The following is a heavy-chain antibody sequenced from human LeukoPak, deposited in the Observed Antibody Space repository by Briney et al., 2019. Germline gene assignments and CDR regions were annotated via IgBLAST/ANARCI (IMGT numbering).Heavy chain of an antibody. CDR1: GGSFSGYY. D-gene: IGHD3-16*01. CDR2: INHSGST. CDR3: ARGRPALTFGGVMGTYYFDY. V-gene: IGHV4-34*01. Sequence: SETLSLTCAVYGGSFSGYYWSWIRQPPGKGLEWIGEINHSGSTNYNPSLKSRVTISVDTSKNQFSLKLSSVTAADTAVYYCARGRPALTFGGVMGTYYFDYWGQGTLVTVSS. J-gene: IGHJ4*02.